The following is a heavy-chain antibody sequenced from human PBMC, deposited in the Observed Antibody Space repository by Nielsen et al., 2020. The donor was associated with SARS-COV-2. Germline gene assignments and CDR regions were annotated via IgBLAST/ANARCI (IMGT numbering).Heavy chain of an antibody. CDR3: AKQYSDNYYDAFDI. D-gene: IGHD5-12*01. CDR1: GFTFSSYS. CDR2: ISSSSSTI. V-gene: IGHV3-48*01. Sequence: LKISCAASGFTFSSYSMNWVRQAPGKGLEWVSYISSSSSTIYYADSVKGRFTISRDNSKNTLFLQMNSLRAEDTAVYYCAKQYSDNYYDAFDIWGQGTMVTVSS. J-gene: IGHJ3*02.